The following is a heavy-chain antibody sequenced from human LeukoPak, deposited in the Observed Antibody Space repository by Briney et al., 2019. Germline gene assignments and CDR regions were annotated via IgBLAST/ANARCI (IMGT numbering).Heavy chain of an antibody. D-gene: IGHD6-13*01. CDR2: IYYSGST. J-gene: IGHJ4*02. CDR1: GGSISSYY. V-gene: IGHV4-59*08. CDR3: ARGVAAAGTFDY. Sequence: SETLSLTCTVSGGSISSYYWSWIRQPPGKGLEWIGYIYYSGSTNYNPSLKSRVTISVDTSKNQFSLKLSSVTAADTAVYYCARGVAAAGTFDYWGQGTLVTVSS.